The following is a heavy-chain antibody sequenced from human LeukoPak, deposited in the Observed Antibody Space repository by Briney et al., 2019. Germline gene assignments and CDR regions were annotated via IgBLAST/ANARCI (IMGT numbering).Heavy chain of an antibody. D-gene: IGHD2-15*01. CDR2: IYYSGST. V-gene: IGHV4-59*08. Sequence: SETLSLTCTVSGGSISSYYWSRIRQPPGKGLEWIGYIYYSGSTNYNPSLKSRVTISVDTSKNQFSLKLSSVTAADTAVYYCASGGLLGYFDYWGQGTLVTVSS. CDR1: GGSISSYY. J-gene: IGHJ4*02. CDR3: ASGGLLGYFDY.